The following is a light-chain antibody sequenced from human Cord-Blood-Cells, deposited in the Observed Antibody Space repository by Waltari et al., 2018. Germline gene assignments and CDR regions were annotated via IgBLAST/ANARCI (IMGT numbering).Light chain of an antibody. CDR2: LNSDGSH. V-gene: IGLV4-69*01. J-gene: IGLJ3*02. CDR3: QTWGTGIL. Sequence: HLVLTQSPSASASPRASATLTSTLRTWHSRYAIASHQPHPEKGPRYLMKLNSDGSHSKGDGIPDRFSGSSSGAERYLTISSLQSEDEADYYCQTWGTGILFGGGTKLTVL. CDR1: TWHSRYA.